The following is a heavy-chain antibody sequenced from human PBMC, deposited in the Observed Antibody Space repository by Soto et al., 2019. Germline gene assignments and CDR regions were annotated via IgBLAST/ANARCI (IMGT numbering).Heavy chain of an antibody. CDR2: IYHSGST. Sequence: QVQLQESGPGLVKPSGTLSLTCAVSGGSISSSNWWSWVRQPPGKGLEWIGEIYHSGSTNYNPSLKSRVTISVDKSKHMFSLKLSSVTAADTAVYYCARDRVDTAMVTIMDCWGQGTLVTVSS. CDR1: GGSISSSNW. CDR3: ARDRVDTAMVTIMDC. D-gene: IGHD5-18*01. J-gene: IGHJ4*02. V-gene: IGHV4-4*02.